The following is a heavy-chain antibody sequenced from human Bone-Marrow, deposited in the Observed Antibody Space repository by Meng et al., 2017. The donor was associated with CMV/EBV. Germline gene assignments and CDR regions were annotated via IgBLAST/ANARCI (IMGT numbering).Heavy chain of an antibody. D-gene: IGHD3-16*01. J-gene: IGHJ4*02. Sequence: SGDSVSSDSGAWNWIRQSPSRGLEWLGRTYYMSKWYNDYAVSAKSRITINPDTSKNQFSLQLDSVTPEDTAVYYCARWGHQRHVFDYWGQGTLVTVSS. V-gene: IGHV6-1*01. CDR1: GDSVSSDSGA. CDR2: TYYMSKWYN. CDR3: ARWGHQRHVFDY.